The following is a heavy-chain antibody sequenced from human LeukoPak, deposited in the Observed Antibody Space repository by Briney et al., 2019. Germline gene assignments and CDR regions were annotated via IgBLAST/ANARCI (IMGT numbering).Heavy chain of an antibody. V-gene: IGHV1-18*01. CDR3: VRNGSGSYTFDY. J-gene: IGHJ4*02. Sequence: GASVKVSCKASGYIFTSYGITWVRQAPGQGLEWMGWISTYNGDTNYAQKLQGRVTMTTDTSTSTAYMELRGLRSDDTAVYYCVRNGSGSYTFDYWGQGTLVTVSS. D-gene: IGHD3-10*01. CDR2: ISTYNGDT. CDR1: GYIFTSYG.